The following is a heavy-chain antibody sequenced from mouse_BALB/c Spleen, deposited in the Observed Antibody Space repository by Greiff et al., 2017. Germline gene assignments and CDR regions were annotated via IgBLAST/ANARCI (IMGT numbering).Heavy chain of an antibody. Sequence: QVQLQPSGPGLVPPSQSLSITCTVSGFSLPSYGVHWVRQSPGKGLEWLGVIWSGGSTDYNAAFISRLSISKDNSKSHVFFKMNSLQADDTALYYCARNRGLRREDWFAYWGQGTLVTVSA. CDR3: ARNRGLRREDWFAY. J-gene: IGHJ3*01. V-gene: IGHV2-4-1*01. D-gene: IGHD2-4*01. CDR2: IWSGGST. CDR1: GFSLPSYG.